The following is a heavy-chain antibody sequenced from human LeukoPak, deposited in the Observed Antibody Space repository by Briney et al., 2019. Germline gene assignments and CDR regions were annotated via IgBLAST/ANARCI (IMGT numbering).Heavy chain of an antibody. J-gene: IGHJ2*01. CDR3: ARVEVPRDINDWYFDL. CDR2: LYHSGTT. Sequence: SETLSLTCTVSGYSIAHSFFWAWIRQPPGGGLEWIGSLYHSGTTYYNTSLKSRISTSVDTSKNQFSLKLRLVTAADTAVYCARVEVPRDINDWYFDLWGRGTLVTVSS. V-gene: IGHV4-38-2*02. CDR1: GYSIAHSFF. D-gene: IGHD2-15*01.